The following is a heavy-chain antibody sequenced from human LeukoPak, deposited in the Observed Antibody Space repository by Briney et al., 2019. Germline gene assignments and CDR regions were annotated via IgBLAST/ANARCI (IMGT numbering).Heavy chain of an antibody. D-gene: IGHD2-2*01. CDR3: ARDLVVPAAKYYYGMDV. J-gene: IGHJ6*02. CDR2: INPNSGGT. CDR1: GYTSTGYY. V-gene: IGHV1-2*02. Sequence: ASVKVSCKASGYTSTGYYMHWVRQAPGQGLEWMGWINPNSGGTNYAQKFQGRVTMTRDTSISTAYMELSRLRSDDTAVYYCARDLVVPAAKYYYGMDVWGQGTTVTVSS.